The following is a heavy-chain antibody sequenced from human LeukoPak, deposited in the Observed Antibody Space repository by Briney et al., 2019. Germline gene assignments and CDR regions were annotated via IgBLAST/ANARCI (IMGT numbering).Heavy chain of an antibody. D-gene: IGHD6-19*01. CDR1: GYTFSSYW. CDR3: ARGAVASFRGYYYYYYVDV. Sequence: GGSLRLSCAASGYTFSSYWMSWVRQAPGEGLERVANIKQDGSEKYYVDSVKGRFTISRDNAKSSLYLQMNSLRAEDTAVYYCARGAVASFRGYYYYYYVDVWGKGTTVTVSS. CDR2: IKQDGSEK. J-gene: IGHJ6*03. V-gene: IGHV3-7*01.